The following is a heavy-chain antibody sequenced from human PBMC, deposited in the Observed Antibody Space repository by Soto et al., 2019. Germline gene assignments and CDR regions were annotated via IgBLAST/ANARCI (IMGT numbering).Heavy chain of an antibody. CDR1: GITFSSYG. V-gene: IGHV3-30*18. D-gene: IGHD3-16*01. Sequence: QVQLVESGGGVVQPGRSLRLSCAASGITFSSYGMHWVRQAPGKGLEWVAVISYDGTNKYYGDSVKGRFSISRHNSKNTLYLQMNSLRAEDTAAYYCAKGLGWRVLGDAFDIWGQGTMVTVSS. CDR2: ISYDGTNK. J-gene: IGHJ3*02. CDR3: AKGLGWRVLGDAFDI.